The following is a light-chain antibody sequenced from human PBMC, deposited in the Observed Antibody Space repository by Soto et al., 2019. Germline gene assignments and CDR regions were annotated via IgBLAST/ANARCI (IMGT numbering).Light chain of an antibody. CDR3: QQDFASSWT. CDR2: AAS. V-gene: IGKV3-20*01. J-gene: IGKJ1*01. CDR1: QRISSTY. Sequence: DIVLTPSPGTLSLSPGERATLSCRASQRISSTYLAWYRQKSGQAPGLLIYAASSRATGIPDRFSGSGSGTDFTLTISRLEPEDFAVYYYQQDFASSWTFGQGTKVDIK.